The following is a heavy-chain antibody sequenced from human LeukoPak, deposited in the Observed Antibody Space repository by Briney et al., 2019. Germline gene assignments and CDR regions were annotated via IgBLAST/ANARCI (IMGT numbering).Heavy chain of an antibody. Sequence: SSETLSLTCTVSGGSISSYYWSWIRQPAGKGLESIGHISTSGSTNYNPSLKSRVTMSVDTSKNQFSLKLSSVTAADTAVYYCTRVTYPGLLWFEDWGQGTLVTVSS. V-gene: IGHV4-4*07. CDR2: ISTSGST. CDR1: GGSISSYY. J-gene: IGHJ5*02. CDR3: TRVTYPGLLWFED. D-gene: IGHD3-10*01.